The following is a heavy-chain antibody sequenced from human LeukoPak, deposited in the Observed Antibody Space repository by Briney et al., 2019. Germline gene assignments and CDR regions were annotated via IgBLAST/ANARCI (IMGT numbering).Heavy chain of an antibody. D-gene: IGHD3-3*01. Sequence: PSETLSLTCTVSGGSISSGGYYWSWIRQPPGKGLEWIGEINHSGSTNYNPSLKSRVTISVDTSKNQFSLKLSSVTAADTAVYYCARSYYDFWDTPQGGMDVWGQGTTVTVSS. J-gene: IGHJ6*02. CDR2: INHSGST. CDR3: ARSYYDFWDTPQGGMDV. CDR1: GGSISSGGYY. V-gene: IGHV4-39*07.